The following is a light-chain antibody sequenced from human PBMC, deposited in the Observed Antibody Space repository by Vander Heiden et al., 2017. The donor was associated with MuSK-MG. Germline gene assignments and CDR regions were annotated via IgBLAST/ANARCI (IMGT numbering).Light chain of an antibody. J-gene: IGKJ2*01. Sequence: EIVLTQSPGILSLSPGELATLSCRASQSVNNNYLAWYQQKLGQAPRLLIFGASTRATGIPDRFSGSGSGTDFTLTISRLEPEEFAVYYCQQDSNSPRTFGQGTKVDIK. V-gene: IGKV3-20*01. CDR1: QSVNNNY. CDR3: QQDSNSPRT. CDR2: GAS.